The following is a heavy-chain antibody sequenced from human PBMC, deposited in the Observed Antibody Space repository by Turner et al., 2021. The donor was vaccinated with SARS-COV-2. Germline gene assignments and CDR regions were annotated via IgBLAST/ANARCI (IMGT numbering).Heavy chain of an antibody. CDR3: ATLWFGELLDY. V-gene: IGHV3-30*03. D-gene: IGHD3-10*01. CDR2: ISYDGSNK. CDR1: GFTFSSYG. J-gene: IGHJ4*02. Sequence: QVQLVESGGGVVQPGRSLRLSCAASGFTFSSYGMHWVRQAPGKGLEWVAVISYDGSNKYYADSVKGRFTISRDNSKNTVYLQMNSLRAEDTAIYYCATLWFGELLDYWGQGTLVTVSS.